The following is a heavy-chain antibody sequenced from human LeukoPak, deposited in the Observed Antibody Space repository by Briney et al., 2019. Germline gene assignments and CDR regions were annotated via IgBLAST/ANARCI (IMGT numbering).Heavy chain of an antibody. CDR1: GFTFSSYG. D-gene: IGHD1-26*01. CDR2: IWYDGSNK. CDR3: ASPVGATTPYYYGMDV. J-gene: IGHJ6*02. Sequence: PGRSLRLSCAASGFTFSSYGMHWVRQAPGKGLEWVAVIWYDGSNKYYADSVKGRSTISRDNSKNTLYLQMNSLRAEDTAVYYCASPVGATTPYYYGMDVWGQGTTVTVSS. V-gene: IGHV3-33*01.